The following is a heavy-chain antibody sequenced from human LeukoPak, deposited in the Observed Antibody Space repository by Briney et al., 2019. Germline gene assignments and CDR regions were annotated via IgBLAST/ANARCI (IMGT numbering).Heavy chain of an antibody. CDR2: YDPEYSDT. Sequence: ASVKVSCKVSGYSFNDLSVHWVRQAPGKGLQWMGGYDPEYSDTIYAQNFQGRLTMTEDTSTATAFMEVSSLRSEDTAVYYCTAVSLLRGYDVLTFYSYPNYFDFWGQGTLVTVSS. J-gene: IGHJ4*02. V-gene: IGHV1-24*01. CDR1: GYSFNDLS. CDR3: TAVSLLRGYDVLTFYSYPNYFDF. D-gene: IGHD3-9*01.